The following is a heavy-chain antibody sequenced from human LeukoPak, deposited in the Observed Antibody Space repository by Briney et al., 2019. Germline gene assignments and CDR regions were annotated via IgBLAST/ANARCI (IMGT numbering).Heavy chain of an antibody. J-gene: IGHJ5*02. D-gene: IGHD4-11*01. CDR2: ISGSGTST. Sequence: GGSLRLPCAASGFTFTNYAMSWVRQAPGKGLEWVSAISGSGTSTYYADSVKGRFTISRDNSKNTLYLQMSSLRAADTAVYYCAKGPDYSNYDWFDPWGQGTLVTVSS. V-gene: IGHV3-23*01. CDR3: AKGPDYSNYDWFDP. CDR1: GFTFTNYA.